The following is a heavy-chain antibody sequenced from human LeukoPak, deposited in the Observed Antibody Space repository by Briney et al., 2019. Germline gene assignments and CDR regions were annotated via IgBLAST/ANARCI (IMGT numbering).Heavy chain of an antibody. CDR3: AATYYYDGSGDY. CDR1: GFTFSTYW. J-gene: IGHJ4*02. CDR2: ISSTGSNI. D-gene: IGHD3-22*01. Sequence: GGSLRLSCVASGFTFSTYWMHWVRQAPGKGLEWVSYISSTGSNIYYADSVKGRFTISRDNAKNSLYLLMNSLRTEDTAVYYCAATYYYDGSGDYWGQGTLVTVSS. V-gene: IGHV3-48*04.